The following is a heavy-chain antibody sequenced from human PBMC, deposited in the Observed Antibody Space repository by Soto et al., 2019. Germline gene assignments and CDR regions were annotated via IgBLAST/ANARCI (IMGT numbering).Heavy chain of an antibody. CDR2: INHSGST. J-gene: IGHJ4*02. CDR1: GGSFRGYY. CDR3: ARVVGSSGDYFDS. Sequence: QVQLQQWGGGLSKPSETLSLTCAVYGGSFRGYYWSWIRQPPGKGLEWIGEINHSGSTNYNPSLKSRVXXSXDXXKNQFSLKLSSVTAADTAVYYCARVVGSSGDYFDSWGQGTLVTVSS. V-gene: IGHV4-34*01. D-gene: IGHD3-10*01.